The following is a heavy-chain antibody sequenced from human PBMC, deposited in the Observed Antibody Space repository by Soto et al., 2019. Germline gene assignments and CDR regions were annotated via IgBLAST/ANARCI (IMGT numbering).Heavy chain of an antibody. CDR1: GGTFSSYA. J-gene: IGHJ3*02. Sequence: QVQLVQSGAEVKKPGSSVKVSCKASGGTFSSYAISWVRQAPGQGLEWMGGIIPIFGTANYAQKSQGRVTITADESTSTAYMELSSLRSEDTAVYYCARSQIVAANFFYAFDIWGQGTMVTVSS. D-gene: IGHD5-12*01. CDR2: IIPIFGTA. CDR3: ARSQIVAANFFYAFDI. V-gene: IGHV1-69*01.